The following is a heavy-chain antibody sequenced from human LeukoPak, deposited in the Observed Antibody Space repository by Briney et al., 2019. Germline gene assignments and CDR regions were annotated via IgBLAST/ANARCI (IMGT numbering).Heavy chain of an antibody. J-gene: IGHJ4*02. D-gene: IGHD6-13*01. V-gene: IGHV3-43*02. CDR2: ISEDGSRT. Sequence: GGSLRLSCAASGFSFPDHVMHWVRQAPGKGLEWVSLISEDGSRTYYAYSVRGRFTISRDNSKNSLSLQMRSLTAEDTALYFCAKKSGAAGNFDYWGQGTLVTVSS. CDR3: AKKSGAAGNFDY. CDR1: GFSFPDHV.